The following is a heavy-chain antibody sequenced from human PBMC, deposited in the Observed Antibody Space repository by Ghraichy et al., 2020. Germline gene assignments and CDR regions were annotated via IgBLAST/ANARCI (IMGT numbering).Heavy chain of an antibody. J-gene: IGHJ3*02. CDR2: ISGGGDST. D-gene: IGHD2-21*01. CDR3: AKEIVLWFLRGGFDI. V-gene: IGHV3-23*01. Sequence: GSLRLSCAASGFTFSSYAMSWVRQAPGKGLEWVSAISGGGDSTYYADSVKGRFTISRDNSKNTLYLQMNSLRAEDTAVYYCAKEIVLWFLRGGFDIWGQGTMVTVSS. CDR1: GFTFSSYA.